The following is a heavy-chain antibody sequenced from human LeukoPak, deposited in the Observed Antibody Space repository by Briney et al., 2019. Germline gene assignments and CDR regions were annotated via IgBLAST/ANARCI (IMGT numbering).Heavy chain of an antibody. V-gene: IGHV1-46*01. D-gene: IGHD6-19*01. J-gene: IGHJ6*04. Sequence: ASVKVSCKASGYTFTSYYMHWVRQAPGQGLEWMGIINPSGGSTSYAQKFQGRVTMTRDTSTGTVYMELSSLRSEDTAVYYRARGEAVAGMYYGMDVWGKGTTVTVSS. CDR1: GYTFTSYY. CDR3: ARGEAVAGMYYGMDV. CDR2: INPSGGST.